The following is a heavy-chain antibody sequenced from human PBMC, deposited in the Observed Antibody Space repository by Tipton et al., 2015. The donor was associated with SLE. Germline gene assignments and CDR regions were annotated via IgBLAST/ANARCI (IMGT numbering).Heavy chain of an antibody. CDR2: INHSGST. CDR1: GGSFSDYY. CDR3: ASWGPIVYYYYYVDV. D-gene: IGHD3-16*01. Sequence: TLSLTCAVYGGSFSDYYWTWIRQPPGKGLEWIGEINHSGSTNYNPSLKSRVTISVDTSKNQFSLKLSSVTAADTAVYYCASWGPIVYYYYYVDVWGKGTTVTVSS. J-gene: IGHJ6*03. V-gene: IGHV4-34*01.